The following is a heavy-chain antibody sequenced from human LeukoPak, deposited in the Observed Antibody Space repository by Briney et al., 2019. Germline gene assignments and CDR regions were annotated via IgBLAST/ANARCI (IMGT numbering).Heavy chain of an antibody. CDR2: ITSGSSYI. Sequence: PGGSLRLSCAASGFTFSSYNMNWVRQAPGKGLEWVSSITSGSSYIYYADSVKGRFTISRDNAKNSLFLQMNSLRAEDTAVYYCARKGGATTYGYYYYYMDVWGKGTTVTISS. CDR1: GFTFSSYN. D-gene: IGHD1-26*01. V-gene: IGHV3-21*01. J-gene: IGHJ6*03. CDR3: ARKGGATTYGYYYYYMDV.